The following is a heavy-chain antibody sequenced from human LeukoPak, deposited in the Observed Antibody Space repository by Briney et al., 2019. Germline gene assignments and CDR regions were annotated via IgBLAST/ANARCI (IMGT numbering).Heavy chain of an antibody. D-gene: IGHD6-13*01. V-gene: IGHV1-69*04. CDR2: IIPILGIA. J-gene: IGHJ6*02. Sequence: SVKVSCKASGGTLSSYAISWVRQAPGQGLEWMGRIIPILGIANYAQKFQGRVTITADKSTSTAYMELSSLRSEDTAVYYCARGSPAAGTSLYGMDVWGQGTTVTVSS. CDR1: GGTLSSYA. CDR3: ARGSPAAGTSLYGMDV.